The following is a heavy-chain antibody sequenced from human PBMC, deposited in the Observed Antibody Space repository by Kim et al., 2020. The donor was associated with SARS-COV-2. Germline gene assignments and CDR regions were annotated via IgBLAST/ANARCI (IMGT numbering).Heavy chain of an antibody. D-gene: IGHD4-17*01. V-gene: IGHV3-11*06. J-gene: IGHJ5*02. CDR3: ARDAQTVTVTTSNWFDP. Sequence: KGRFTISRDNAKNSLYLQMNSLRAEDTAVYYCARDAQTVTVTTSNWFDPWGQGTLVTVSS.